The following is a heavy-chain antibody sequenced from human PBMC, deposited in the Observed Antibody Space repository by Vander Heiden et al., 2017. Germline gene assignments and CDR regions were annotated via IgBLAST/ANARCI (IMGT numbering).Heavy chain of an antibody. V-gene: IGHV3-48*02. CDR1: GFKFSVYS. Sequence: EVWLVESGGGSVQPGGSLRLSCPASGFKFSVYSMNWVRQAPGRGLEWISYITSDERTIYYADSVKGRFTISRDNAKYSLFLQMNSLRDEDTAVYYCAISNRGYFESWGRGTLVAVAS. CDR2: ITSDERTI. J-gene: IGHJ4*02. CDR3: AISNRGYFES.